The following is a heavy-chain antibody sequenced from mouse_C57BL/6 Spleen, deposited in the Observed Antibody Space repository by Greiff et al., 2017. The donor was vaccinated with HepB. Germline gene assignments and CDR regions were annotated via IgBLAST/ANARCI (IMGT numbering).Heavy chain of an antibody. V-gene: IGHV1-69*01. J-gene: IGHJ1*03. CDR2: IDPSDSYT. D-gene: IGHD2-3*01. Sequence: QVQLKQPGAELVMPGASVKLSCKASGYTFTSYWMHWVKQRPGQGLEWIGEIDPSDSYTNYNQKFKGKSTLTVDKSSSTAYMQLSSLTSEDSAVYYCARTSYDQRYFDVWGTGTTVTVSS. CDR3: ARTSYDQRYFDV. CDR1: GYTFTSYW.